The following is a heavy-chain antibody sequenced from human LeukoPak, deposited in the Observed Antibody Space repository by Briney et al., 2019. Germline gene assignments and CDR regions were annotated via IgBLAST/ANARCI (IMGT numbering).Heavy chain of an antibody. Sequence: SETLSLTCAVYGGSFSGYYWSWIRQPPGKGLEWIGEINHSGSTNYNPSLKSRVTISVDTSKNQFSLKLSSVTAADTAVYYCARGGPEHAFDYWGQGTLVTVSS. CDR2: INHSGST. V-gene: IGHV4-34*01. J-gene: IGHJ4*02. CDR3: ARGGPEHAFDY. CDR1: GGSFSGYY.